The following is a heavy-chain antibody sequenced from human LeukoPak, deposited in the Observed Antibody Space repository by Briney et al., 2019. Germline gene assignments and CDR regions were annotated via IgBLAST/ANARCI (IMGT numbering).Heavy chain of an antibody. CDR2: MYSTGST. Sequence: SETLSLTCSVSNGSITSFYWSWIRQPAGKGLEWIGRMYSTGSTIYNPSLKGRVTMSADTSKNQFSLKLSSVTAADTAVYYCARDLYYYDSSGYWSGFDYWGQGTLVTVSS. J-gene: IGHJ4*02. D-gene: IGHD3-22*01. CDR3: ARDLYYYDSSGYWSGFDY. CDR1: NGSITSFY. V-gene: IGHV4-4*07.